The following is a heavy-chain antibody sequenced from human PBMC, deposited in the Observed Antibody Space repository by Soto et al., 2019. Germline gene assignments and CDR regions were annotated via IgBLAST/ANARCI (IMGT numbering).Heavy chain of an antibody. CDR1: GFPFSSYW. Sequence: EVQLVESGGDLVQRGGSLRLSCAASGFPFSSYWMHWVRHTPGKGLDWVARISGDGGTTYYADSVTGRFTVSRDNAKNTLSLQIRGLRAEDTAVYYCDRECYGLVTGYYTDYWGQGTLVSVSS. J-gene: IGHJ4*02. V-gene: IGHV3-74*01. CDR2: ISGDGGTT. CDR3: DRECYGLVTGYYTDY. D-gene: IGHD3-9*01.